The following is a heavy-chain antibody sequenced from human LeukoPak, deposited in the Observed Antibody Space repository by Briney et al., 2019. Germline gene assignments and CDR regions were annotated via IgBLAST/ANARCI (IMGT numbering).Heavy chain of an antibody. D-gene: IGHD6-13*01. J-gene: IGHJ4*02. Sequence: ASVKVSCKASGYTFTGHYMHWVRQAPGQGLEWMGRINPNSGGTNYAQKFQGRVTMTRDTSISTAYMELSRLRSDDTAVYYCARVGVFAGTLPDDYWGQGTLVTVSS. V-gene: IGHV1-2*06. CDR2: INPNSGGT. CDR3: ARVGVFAGTLPDDY. CDR1: GYTFTGHY.